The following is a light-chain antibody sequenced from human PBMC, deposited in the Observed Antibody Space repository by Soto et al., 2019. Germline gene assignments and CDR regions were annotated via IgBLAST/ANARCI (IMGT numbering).Light chain of an antibody. J-gene: IGKJ2*01. V-gene: IGKV1-39*01. CDR1: QSVNNY. CDR2: SAS. CDR3: QQSFITPPTT. Sequence: DVQMTQSPSSLSASVGDRVTITCRASQSVNNYLNWYQQKPGRAPNLLIYSASTLQSGVPSRFSGSGSGTDFTLTISSLQLEDFVTYYCQQSFITPPTTFGQGTKVEIK.